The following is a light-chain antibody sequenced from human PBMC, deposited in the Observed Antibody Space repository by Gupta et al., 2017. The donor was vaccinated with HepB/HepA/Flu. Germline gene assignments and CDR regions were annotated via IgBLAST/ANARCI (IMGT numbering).Light chain of an antibody. Sequence: QSVLTQPPSVSAAPGQKVTISCSGSSSNIGNNYVSWYQQLPGTAPKLLIYENKKRPSGIPDRFSGSKSGTSATLGITGLQTGDEADYYCGTWDSSLRGGVFGGGTKLTVL. CDR3: GTWDSSLRGGV. CDR2: ENK. J-gene: IGLJ3*02. V-gene: IGLV1-51*02. CDR1: SSNIGNNY.